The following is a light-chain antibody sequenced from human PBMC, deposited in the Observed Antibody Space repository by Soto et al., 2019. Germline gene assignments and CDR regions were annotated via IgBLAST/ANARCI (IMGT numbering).Light chain of an antibody. CDR1: QGISSW. Sequence: DIQMTQSPSSVSASVGDRVTITCRASQGISSWVAWCQQKPGKAPKLLIYAASSLQSGVPSRFSGSRSGTDSTLTISSMQTEDYAAYYCQQTNSFPIFGGATKVKIK. CDR2: AAS. V-gene: IGKV1-12*01. CDR3: QQTNSFPI. J-gene: IGKJ4*01.